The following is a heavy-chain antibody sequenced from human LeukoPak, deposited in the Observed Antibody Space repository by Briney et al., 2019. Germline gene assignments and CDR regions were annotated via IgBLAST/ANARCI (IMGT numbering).Heavy chain of an antibody. D-gene: IGHD1-26*01. CDR2: ISSSGSYT. Sequence: PGGSLRLSCAASGFIFSDYYMSWIRQAPGKGLEWVSYISSSGSYTNYADSVKGRFTISRDNAKNSLYLQMNSLRAEDTAVYYCARGGPSGSYFDYWGQGTPVTVSS. J-gene: IGHJ4*02. V-gene: IGHV3-11*06. CDR3: ARGGPSGSYFDY. CDR1: GFIFSDYY.